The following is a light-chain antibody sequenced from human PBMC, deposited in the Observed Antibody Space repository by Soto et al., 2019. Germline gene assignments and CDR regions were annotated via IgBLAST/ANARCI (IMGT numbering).Light chain of an antibody. CDR2: DAS. J-gene: IGKJ5*01. V-gene: IGKV3-11*01. Sequence: LPPSPSTLALSPGQRSPLTSSASQSVSSYLAWYQQKPGQAPRLLIYDASNRATGIPARFSGSGSGTDFTLTINSLEPEDFAVYYCQPRSNWPSITFGQGTRLEIK. CDR1: QSVSSY. CDR3: QPRSNWPSIT.